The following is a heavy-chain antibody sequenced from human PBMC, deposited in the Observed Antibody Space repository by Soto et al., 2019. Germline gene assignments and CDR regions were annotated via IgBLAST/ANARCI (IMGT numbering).Heavy chain of an antibody. CDR2: IKQDESEK. CDR3: ARDLTVNPV. D-gene: IGHD4-17*01. CDR1: GFTFSEYW. J-gene: IGHJ4*02. Sequence: EVQLVESGGGLVQPGGSLRLSCVASGFTFSEYWMSWVRQAPGKGLEWVANIKQDESEKFYVDSVEGRFTISRDNTKNSLYLQMNILRPEDTAVYYCARDLTVNPVWGQGTLVTVSS. V-gene: IGHV3-7*01.